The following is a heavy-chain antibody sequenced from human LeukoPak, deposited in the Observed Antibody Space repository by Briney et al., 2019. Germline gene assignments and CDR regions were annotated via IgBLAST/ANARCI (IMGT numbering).Heavy chain of an antibody. CDR1: GGSISSYY. V-gene: IGHV4-59*08. CDR2: NYYTGST. CDR3: ARGVIVVPGTGGAFDY. Sequence: SETLSLTCTVSGGSISSYYWSWIRQPPGKGLEWIGYNYYTGSTNYNPSLKSRVTISVDTSKNQFFLKLSSVTAAETAVYYCARGVIVVPGTGGAFDYWGQGTLVTVSS. D-gene: IGHD6-19*01. J-gene: IGHJ4*02.